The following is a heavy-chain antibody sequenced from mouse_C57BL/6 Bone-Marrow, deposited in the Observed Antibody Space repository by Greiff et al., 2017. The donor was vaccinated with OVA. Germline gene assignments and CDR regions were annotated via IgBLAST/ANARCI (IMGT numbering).Heavy chain of an antibody. Sequence: EVKVEESGGGLVQPGGSLKLSCAASGFTFSDYYMYWVRQTPEKRLEWVAYISNGGGSTYYPDTVKGRFTISRDNAKNTLYLQMSRLKSEDTAMYYCARRGTVTLFDYWGQGTTLTVSS. V-gene: IGHV5-12*01. CDR2: ISNGGGST. CDR1: GFTFSDYY. CDR3: ARRGTVTLFDY. J-gene: IGHJ2*01. D-gene: IGHD2-10*02.